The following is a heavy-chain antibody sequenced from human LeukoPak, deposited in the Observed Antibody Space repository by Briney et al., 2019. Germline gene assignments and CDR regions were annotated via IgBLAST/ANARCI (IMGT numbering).Heavy chain of an antibody. Sequence: AGGSLRLSCAASGFTCSSYSMNWVRQAPGKGLEWVSSISSSSSYIYYADSVKGRFTISRDNAKNSLYLQMNSLGAEDTAVYYCARDRLLSAYDYWGQGTLVTVSS. CDR2: ISSSSSYI. V-gene: IGHV3-21*01. D-gene: IGHD3-16*02. CDR1: GFTCSSYS. CDR3: ARDRLLSAYDY. J-gene: IGHJ4*02.